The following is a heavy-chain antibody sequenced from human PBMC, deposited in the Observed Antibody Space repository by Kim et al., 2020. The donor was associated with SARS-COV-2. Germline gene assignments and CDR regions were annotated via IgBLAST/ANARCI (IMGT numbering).Heavy chain of an antibody. CDR3: ASSTAGTTWGYFDY. V-gene: IGHV3-30*01. J-gene: IGHJ4*02. Sequence: ADSVKGRFTISRDNSKNTLYLQMNSLRAEDTAVYYCASSTAGTTWGYFDYWGQGTLVTVSS. D-gene: IGHD1-1*01.